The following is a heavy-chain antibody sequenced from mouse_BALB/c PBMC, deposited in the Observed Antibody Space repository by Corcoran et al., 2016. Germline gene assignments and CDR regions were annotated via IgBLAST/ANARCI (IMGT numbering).Heavy chain of an antibody. Sequence: QIQLVQSGPELKKPGETVKISCKASGYIFTDYGMNWVKQAPGEDLKWMGWINTYTGEPTYADDFKGRFAFSLETSSSTAYLQINNLKNEDTSTYFFASAPLHYYAMDYWGQGTSVTVSS. CDR2: INTYTGEP. D-gene: IGHD6-1*01. V-gene: IGHV9-3-1*01. CDR3: ASAPLHYYAMDY. J-gene: IGHJ4*01. CDR1: GYIFTDYG.